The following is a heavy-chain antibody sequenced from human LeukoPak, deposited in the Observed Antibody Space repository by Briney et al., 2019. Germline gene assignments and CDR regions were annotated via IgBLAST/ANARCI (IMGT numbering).Heavy chain of an antibody. CDR2: IKQDGSEK. D-gene: IGHD3-16*02. J-gene: IGHJ4*02. Sequence: GGSLRLSCAASGFTFSSYWMSWVRQAPGKGLEWVANIKQDGSEKYYVDSVKGRFTISRDNAKNSLYLQMNSLRAEDTAVYYCARDRYYDYVWGSYLPTPFDYWGQGTLVTVSS. CDR3: ARDRYYDYVWGSYLPTPFDY. V-gene: IGHV3-7*01. CDR1: GFTFSSYW.